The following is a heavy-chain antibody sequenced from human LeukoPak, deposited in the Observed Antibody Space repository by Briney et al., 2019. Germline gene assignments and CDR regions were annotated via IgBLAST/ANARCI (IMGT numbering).Heavy chain of an antibody. CDR1: GFTVSSKY. CDR2: IYSGGST. CDR3: AGDLAAAESDY. V-gene: IGHV3-66*01. J-gene: IGHJ4*02. Sequence: GGSLSLSCAASGFTVSSKYMSWVRQPPGKGLEWVSVIYSGGSTYYADSVKGRFTISRDNSKNTLYLQMNSLRAEDTAVYYCAGDLAAAESDYWGQGTLVTASS. D-gene: IGHD6-13*01.